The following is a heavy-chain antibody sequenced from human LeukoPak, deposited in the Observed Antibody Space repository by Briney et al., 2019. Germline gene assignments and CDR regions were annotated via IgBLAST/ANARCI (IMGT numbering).Heavy chain of an antibody. V-gene: IGHV4-61*02. CDR1: GGSISSGSYY. Sequence: PSQTLSLTCTVSGGSISSGSYYWSWIRQPAGKGLEWIGRIYTSGSTNYNPSLKSRVTISVDTSKNQFSLKLSSVTAADTAVYYCARDRYFGPHYYYYYMDVWGKGTTVTISS. CDR3: ARDRYFGPHYYYYYMDV. D-gene: IGHD3/OR15-3a*01. J-gene: IGHJ6*03. CDR2: IYTSGST.